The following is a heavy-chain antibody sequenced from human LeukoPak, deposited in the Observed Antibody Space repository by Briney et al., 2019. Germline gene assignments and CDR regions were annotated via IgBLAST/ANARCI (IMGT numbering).Heavy chain of an antibody. J-gene: IGHJ6*04. CDR1: GLTFGDYT. V-gene: IGHV3-43*01. CDR2: ISRNGAAT. CDR3: AELGITMIGGV. D-gene: IGHD3-10*02. Sequence: GSLRLSCEASGLTFGDYTMHWVRQAPGKGLEWVSLISRNGAATKYADSVRGRFTVSRDNAKNSLYLQMNSLRAEDTAVYYCAELGITMIGGVWGKGTTVTISS.